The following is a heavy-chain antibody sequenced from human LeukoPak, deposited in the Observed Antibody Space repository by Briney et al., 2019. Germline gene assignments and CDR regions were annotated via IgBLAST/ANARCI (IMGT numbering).Heavy chain of an antibody. Sequence: SETLSLTCAVYGGSFSGYYWSWIRQPPGKGLEWIGEINHSGSTNYNPSLKSRVTISVDTSKNQFSLKLSSVTAADTAVYYCVGRDIVVVPAANWFDPWGQGTLVTVSS. V-gene: IGHV4-34*01. CDR2: INHSGST. CDR1: GGSFSGYY. J-gene: IGHJ5*02. CDR3: VGRDIVVVPAANWFDP. D-gene: IGHD2-2*01.